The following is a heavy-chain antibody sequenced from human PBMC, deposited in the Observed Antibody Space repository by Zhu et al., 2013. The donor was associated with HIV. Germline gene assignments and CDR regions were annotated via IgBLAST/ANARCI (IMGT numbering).Heavy chain of an antibody. Sequence: EVRKSGLSESLCSFSGFTITSYGIHWVQQSPGQGLEWMGWINPGNGSPSYAKKFQGRFTMTRDMSTTTAYTDLSSLTSEDMAVYYYAMGFTICLRGDYMDVWGKGTTVTVSS. CDR3: AMGFTICLRGDYMDV. CDR1: GFTITSYG. J-gene: IGHJ6*03. CDR2: INPGNGSP. V-gene: IGHV1-2*02. D-gene: IGHD3-3*01.